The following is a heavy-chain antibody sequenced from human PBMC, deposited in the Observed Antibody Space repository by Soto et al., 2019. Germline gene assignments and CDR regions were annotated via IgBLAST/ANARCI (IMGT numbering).Heavy chain of an antibody. J-gene: IGHJ6*02. CDR3: AKEYDSSSPVPYYYYYGMDV. D-gene: IGHD6-6*01. CDR2: ISYDGSNK. V-gene: IGHV3-30*18. Sequence: PGGSLRLSCAASGFTFSSYGMHWVRQAPGKGLEWVAVISYDGSNKYYADSVKGRFTISRDNSKNTLYLQMNSLRAEDTAVYYCAKEYDSSSPVPYYYYYGMDVWGQGTTVTVSS. CDR1: GFTFSSYG.